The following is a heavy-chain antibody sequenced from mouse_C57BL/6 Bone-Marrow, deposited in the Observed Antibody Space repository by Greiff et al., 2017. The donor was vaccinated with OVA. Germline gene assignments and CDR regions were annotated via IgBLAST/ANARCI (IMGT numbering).Heavy chain of an antibody. D-gene: IGHD2-1*01. CDR2: FTMYSDAT. CDR3: ASGNYFAY. V-gene: IGHV1-49*01. CDR1: YFAFTASA. J-gene: IGHJ3*01. Sequence: LQQSGAELVRPGSSVKLSCKDSYFAFTASAMHWVKQRPGHGLAWIGSFTMYSDATEYSENFKGKATLTANTSSSTAYMELSSLTSEDSAVYCGASGNYFAYWGRGTLVTVSA.